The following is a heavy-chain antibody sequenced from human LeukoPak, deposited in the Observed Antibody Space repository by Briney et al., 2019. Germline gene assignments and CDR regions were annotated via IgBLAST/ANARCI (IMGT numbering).Heavy chain of an antibody. J-gene: IGHJ4*02. V-gene: IGHV3-7*05. CDR1: GFTFSRYW. Sequence: GGSLRLSCAASGFTFSRYWMSWVRQAPGKGLEWVANIKQDGSEKYYVDSVKGRFTISRDNAKNSLYLQMNSLRAEDTAVYYCARDWDTAMVFDYWGQGTLVTVSS. CDR3: ARDWDTAMVFDY. D-gene: IGHD5-18*01. CDR2: IKQDGSEK.